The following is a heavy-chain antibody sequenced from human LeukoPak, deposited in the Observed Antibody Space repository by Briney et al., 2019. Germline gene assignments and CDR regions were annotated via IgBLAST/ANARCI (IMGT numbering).Heavy chain of an antibody. CDR1: GGSFSGYY. D-gene: IGHD2-2*01. J-gene: IGHJ4*02. CDR2: INHSGST. CDR3: ASLTYCSSTSCYVFSDY. Sequence: SETLSLTCAVYGGSFSGYYWSWIRPPPGKGLEWIGEINHSGSTNYNPSLKSRVTISVDTSKNQFSLKLSSVTAADTAVYYCASLTYCSSTSCYVFSDYWGQGTLVTVSS. V-gene: IGHV4-34*01.